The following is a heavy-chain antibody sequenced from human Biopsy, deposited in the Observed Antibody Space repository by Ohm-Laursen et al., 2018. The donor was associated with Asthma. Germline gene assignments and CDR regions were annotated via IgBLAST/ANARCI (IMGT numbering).Heavy chain of an antibody. V-gene: IGHV1-3*04. CDR1: GHNFIIFA. J-gene: IGHJ3*01. CDR2: VNTGNGDT. CDR3: ARTYYDFLTGQVKDVFGV. D-gene: IGHD3-9*01. Sequence: ASVTVSCKASGHNFIIFAIHSVRQAPGQRLGWMGWVNTGNGDTKYSQKFQGRVTITRDTSASRAYMELRSLRSEDTATYYCARTYYDFLTGQVKDVFGVWGQGTMVTVSS.